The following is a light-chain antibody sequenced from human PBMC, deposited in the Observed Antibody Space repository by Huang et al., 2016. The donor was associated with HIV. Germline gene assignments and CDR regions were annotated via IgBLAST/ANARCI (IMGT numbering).Light chain of an antibody. J-gene: IGKJ2*01. CDR1: QDISNY. CDR3: QQLNGYPPYT. CDR2: TAS. V-gene: IGKV1-9*01. Sequence: IQVTQSPSSLSASVGDRVTITCRASQDISNYLAWYPQKPWRAPNRLIYTASTLHTGFPARFSGSGSGTDFTLTISSLQPEDFATYYCQQLNGYPPYTFGQGTKLEIK.